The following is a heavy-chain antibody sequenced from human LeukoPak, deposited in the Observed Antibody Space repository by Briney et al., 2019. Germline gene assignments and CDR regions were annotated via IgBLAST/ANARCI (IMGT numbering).Heavy chain of an antibody. Sequence: GGSLRLSCAASGFTFSSYWMSWVRQAPGKGLEWVANIKQDGNEKYYVDSVKGRFTISRDNAKNSLYLQINSLRAEDTAVYYCARSNDFWSAYDYYLDYWGQGTLVTVSS. D-gene: IGHD3-3*01. J-gene: IGHJ4*02. CDR1: GFTFSSYW. CDR3: ARSNDFWSAYDYYLDY. CDR2: IKQDGNEK. V-gene: IGHV3-7*01.